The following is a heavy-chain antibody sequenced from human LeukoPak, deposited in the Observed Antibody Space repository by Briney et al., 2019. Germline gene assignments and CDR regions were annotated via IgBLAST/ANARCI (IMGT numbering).Heavy chain of an antibody. CDR1: GYTFTGYY. J-gene: IGHJ4*02. V-gene: IGHV1-2*02. Sequence: ASVKVSCKASGYTFTGYYMHWVRQAPGQGLEWMGWINPNSGGTNYAQKFQGRVTMTRDTSISTAYMELSRLRSDDTAGYYCARGSSGLFGGSSNFWGQGTLVTVSS. CDR2: INPNSGGT. CDR3: ARGSSGLFGGSSNF. D-gene: IGHD1-26*01.